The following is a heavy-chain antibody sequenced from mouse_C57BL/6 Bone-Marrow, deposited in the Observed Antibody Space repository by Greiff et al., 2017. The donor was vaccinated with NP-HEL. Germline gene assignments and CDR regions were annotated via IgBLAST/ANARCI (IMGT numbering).Heavy chain of an antibody. J-gene: IGHJ2*01. D-gene: IGHD1-1*01. V-gene: IGHV1-69*01. Sequence: QVQLQQPGAELVMPGASVKLSCKASGYTFTSYWMHWVKQRPGQGLEWIGEIDPSDSYTNYNQKFKGKSTLTVDKSSSTAYMQLSSLTSEDSAVYDCAREDYYGTPFDYWGQGTTLTVSS. CDR2: IDPSDSYT. CDR3: AREDYYGTPFDY. CDR1: GYTFTSYW.